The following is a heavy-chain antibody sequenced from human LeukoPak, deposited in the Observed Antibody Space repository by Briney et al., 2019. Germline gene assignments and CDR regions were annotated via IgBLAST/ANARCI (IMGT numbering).Heavy chain of an antibody. CDR2: IYYSGRT. CDR3: AREGNTYGSNWFDP. D-gene: IGHD5-18*01. CDR1: SGSISTNNYY. J-gene: IGHJ5*02. Sequence: SETLSLTCTVSSGSISTNNYYWGWIRQPPGKGLEWVGSIYYSGRTYSYPSLKSRVTLSVDTSKNQFSLKLSSVTAADTAVYYCAREGNTYGSNWFDPWGQGTLVTVSS. V-gene: IGHV4-39*07.